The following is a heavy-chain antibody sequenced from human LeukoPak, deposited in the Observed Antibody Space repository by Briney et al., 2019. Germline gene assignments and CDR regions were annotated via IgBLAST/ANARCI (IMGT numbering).Heavy chain of an antibody. CDR1: GFTFSSHW. Sequence: PGGSLRLSCAASGFTFSSHWMTWVRQAPGKGLEWVANINQDGSERYYVDPVKGRFTISRDNAKNSLYLQMNSLRAEDTAVYYRARDSEYSSSFAFDIWGQGTMVTVSS. J-gene: IGHJ3*02. D-gene: IGHD6-13*01. CDR2: INQDGSER. V-gene: IGHV3-7*01. CDR3: ARDSEYSSSFAFDI.